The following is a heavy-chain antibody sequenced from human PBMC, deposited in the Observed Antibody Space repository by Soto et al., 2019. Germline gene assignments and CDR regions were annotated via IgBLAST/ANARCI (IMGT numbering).Heavy chain of an antibody. CDR1: GGSISSYY. Sequence: SETLSLTCTVSGGSISSYYWSWIRQPPGKGLEWIGYLFYSGGTNYTPSLKSRVTISVDTSKNQFSLKLTSVTAADTAVYYCAGDTSGYYGYFDDWGQGPLVTVSS. CDR2: LFYSGGT. V-gene: IGHV4-59*01. CDR3: AGDTSGYYGYFDD. J-gene: IGHJ4*02. D-gene: IGHD3-22*01.